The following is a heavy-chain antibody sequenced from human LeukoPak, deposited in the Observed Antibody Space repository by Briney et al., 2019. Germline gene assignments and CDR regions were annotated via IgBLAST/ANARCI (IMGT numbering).Heavy chain of an antibody. D-gene: IGHD3-22*01. CDR1: GGTFSSYA. CDR3: ARAPNYYDTLLSY. CDR2: IIPIFGTA. V-gene: IGHV1-69*01. J-gene: IGHJ4*02. Sequence: GASVKVSCKASGGTFSSYAISWVRQAPGQGLEWMGGIIPIFGTANYAQNFQGRVTITADESTSTAYMELSSLRSEDTAVYYCARAPNYYDTLLSYWGQGTLVTVSS.